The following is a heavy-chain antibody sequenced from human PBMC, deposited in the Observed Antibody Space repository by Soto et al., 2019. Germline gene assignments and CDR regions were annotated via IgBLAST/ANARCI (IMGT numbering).Heavy chain of an antibody. D-gene: IGHD5-18*01. V-gene: IGHV4-61*01. CDR3: ARGIVDTAMVPPDY. CDR2: IYYSGST. J-gene: IGHJ4*02. Sequence: QVQLQESGPGLVKPSETLSLTCTVSGGSVSSGSYYWSWIRQPPGKGLEWIGYIYYSGSTNYNPSLKSRVTISVDTSKNQFSLKLSSVTAADTAVYYCARGIVDTAMVPPDYWGQGTLVTVSS. CDR1: GGSVSSGSYY.